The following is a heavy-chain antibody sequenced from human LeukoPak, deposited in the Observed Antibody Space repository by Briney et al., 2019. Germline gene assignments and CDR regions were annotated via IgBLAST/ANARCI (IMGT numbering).Heavy chain of an antibody. J-gene: IGHJ2*01. CDR3: ARVRGIAMAGKPSWYFDL. CDR1: GGSFSGYY. Sequence: PSETLSLTCAVYGGSFSGYYWSWIRQPPGKGLEWVGEINHSGSTNYNPSLKSRVTISVDTSKNQFSLKLSSVTAADTAVYYCARVRGIAMAGKPSWYFDLWGRGTLVTVSS. D-gene: IGHD6-19*01. V-gene: IGHV4-34*01. CDR2: INHSGST.